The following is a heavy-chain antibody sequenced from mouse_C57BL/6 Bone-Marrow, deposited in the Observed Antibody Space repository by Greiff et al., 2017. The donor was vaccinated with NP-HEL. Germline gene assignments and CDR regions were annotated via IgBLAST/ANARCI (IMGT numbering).Heavy chain of an antibody. V-gene: IGHV1-4*01. D-gene: IGHD2-4*01. CDR3: LYDYFYYFDY. CDR1: GYTFTSYT. CDR2: INPSSGYT. Sequence: QVHVKQSGAELARPGASVKMSCKASGYTFTSYTMHWVKQRPGQGLEWIGYINPSSGYTKYNQKFKDKATLTADKSSSTAYMQLSSLTSEDSAVYYCLYDYFYYFDYWGQGTTLTVSS. J-gene: IGHJ2*01.